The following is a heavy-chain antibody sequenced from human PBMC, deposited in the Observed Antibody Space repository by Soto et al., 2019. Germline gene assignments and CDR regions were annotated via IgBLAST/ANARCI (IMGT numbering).Heavy chain of an antibody. CDR3: ATGVLYCTNGVCYNFDC. CDR2: IYYSGST. V-gene: IGHV4-39*01. CDR1: GGSISSSSYY. Sequence: PSETLSLTCTVSGGSISSSSYYWGWIRQPPGKGLEWIGSIYYSGSTYYNPSLKSRVTISVDTSKNQFSLKLSSVTAADTAVYYCATGVLYCTNGVCYNFDCWGQGTLVPVSS. J-gene: IGHJ4*02. D-gene: IGHD2-8*01.